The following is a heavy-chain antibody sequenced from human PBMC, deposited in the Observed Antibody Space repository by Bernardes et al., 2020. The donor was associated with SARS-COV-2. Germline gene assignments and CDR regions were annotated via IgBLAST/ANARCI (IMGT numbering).Heavy chain of an antibody. Sequence: SVKVSCKASEGPFRDYAISWVRQAPGQGLEWLGWIIPRFDKTNYAQKFQGRVTITTDESTSAVYLVLTSLTSDDTAMYYCARGVRNRHYCYGVDGWGEGNTVIVSS. CDR2: IIPRFDKT. D-gene: IGHD2-8*01. CDR3: ARGVRNRHYCYGVDG. CDR1: EGPFRDYA. J-gene: IGHJ6*04. V-gene: IGHV1-69*05.